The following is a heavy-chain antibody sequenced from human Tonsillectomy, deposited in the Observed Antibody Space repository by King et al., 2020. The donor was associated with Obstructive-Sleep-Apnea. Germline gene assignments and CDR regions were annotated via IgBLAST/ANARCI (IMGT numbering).Heavy chain of an antibody. CDR3: ARQIVNYGGDSVHYYYGMDV. D-gene: IGHD4-23*01. V-gene: IGHV4-59*08. J-gene: IGHJ6*04. CDR2: IYYSGST. Sequence: VQLQESGPGLVKPSETLSLTCTVSGGSISSYYWSWIRQPPGKGLEWIGYIYYSGSTNYNPSLKSRVTISVDMSKNQFSLKVSSATAADTAVYYCARQIVNYGGDSVHYYYGMDVWGKGTTVTVSS. CDR1: GGSISSYY.